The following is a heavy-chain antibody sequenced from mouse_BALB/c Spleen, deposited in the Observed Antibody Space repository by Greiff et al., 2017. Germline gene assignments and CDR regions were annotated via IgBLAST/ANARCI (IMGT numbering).Heavy chain of an antibody. D-gene: IGHD1-2*01. CDR3: AREGIHYYGYGY. V-gene: IGHV1-20*02. CDR1: GYSFTGYF. CDR2: INPYNGDT. Sequence: EVKLMESGPELVKPGASVKISCKASGYSFTGYFMNWVMQSHGKSLEWIGRINPYNGDTFYNQKFKGKATLTVDKSSSTAHMELRSLASEDSAVYYCAREGIHYYGYGYWGQGTTLTVSS. J-gene: IGHJ2*01.